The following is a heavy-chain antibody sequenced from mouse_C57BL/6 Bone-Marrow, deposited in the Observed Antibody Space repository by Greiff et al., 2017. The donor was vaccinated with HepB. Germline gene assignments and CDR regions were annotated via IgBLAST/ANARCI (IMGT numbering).Heavy chain of an antibody. CDR1: GYTFTDYY. Sequence: VQLQQSGPVLVKPGASVKMSCKASGYTFTDYYMNWVKQSHGKSLEWIGVINPYNGGTSYNQKFKGKATLTVDKSSSTAYMELNSLTSEDSAVYYCACGGRLRRGYYFDYWGQGTTLTVSS. CDR2: INPYNGGT. J-gene: IGHJ2*01. D-gene: IGHD2-4*01. CDR3: ACGGRLRRGYYFDY. V-gene: IGHV1-19*01.